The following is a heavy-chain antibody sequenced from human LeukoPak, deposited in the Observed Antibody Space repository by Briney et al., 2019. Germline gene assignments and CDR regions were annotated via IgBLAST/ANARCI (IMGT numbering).Heavy chain of an antibody. CDR1: GFTFSSYS. J-gene: IGHJ4*02. D-gene: IGHD3-9*01. Sequence: PGGFLRLSCAASGFTFSSYSMNWVRQAPGKGLEWVSSISSSSSYIYYADSVKGRFTISRDNAKNSLYLQMNSLRAEDTAVYYCARDRDILTGYYLFDYWGQGTLVTVSS. V-gene: IGHV3-21*01. CDR3: ARDRDILTGYYLFDY. CDR2: ISSSSSYI.